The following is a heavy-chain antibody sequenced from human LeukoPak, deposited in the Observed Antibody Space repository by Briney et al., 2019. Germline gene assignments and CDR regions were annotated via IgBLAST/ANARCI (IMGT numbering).Heavy chain of an antibody. Sequence: ASVKVSCKASGYTFTGYYMHWVRQAPGQGLEWMGWINPNSGGTNYAQKSQGRVTMTRDTSISTAYMELSRLRSDDTAVYYCARDQRSGSARTHPKSKYYFDYWGQGTLVTVSS. V-gene: IGHV1-2*02. CDR1: GYTFTGYY. J-gene: IGHJ4*02. CDR2: INPNSGGT. CDR3: ARDQRSGSARTHPKSKYYFDY. D-gene: IGHD3-10*01.